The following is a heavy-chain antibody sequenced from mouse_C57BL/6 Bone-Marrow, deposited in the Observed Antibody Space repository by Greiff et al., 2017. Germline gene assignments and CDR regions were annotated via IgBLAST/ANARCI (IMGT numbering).Heavy chain of an antibody. CDR3: AREEYGNCFCWYFDV. CDR2: IYPGSGST. J-gene: IGHJ1*03. CDR1: GYTFTSYW. Sequence: QVQLQQPGAELVKPGASVKMSCKASGYTFTSYWITWVKQRPGQGLEWIGDIYPGSGSTNYTEKFKSKATLTVDTSSSTAYMQLISLTSEDSAVYYCAREEYGNCFCWYFDVWGTGTTVTVSA. D-gene: IGHD2-1*01. V-gene: IGHV1-55*01.